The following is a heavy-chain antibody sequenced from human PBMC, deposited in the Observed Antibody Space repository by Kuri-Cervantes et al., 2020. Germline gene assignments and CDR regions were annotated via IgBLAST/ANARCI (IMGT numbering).Heavy chain of an antibody. V-gene: IGHV4-34*01. Sequence: SETLSLTCAVYGGSFSGYYWSWIRQPPEKGLEWIGEINHSGSTNYNSSLKSRVSISVDTSKNQFSLKLRSVTAADTAVYYCAIQRLRYFDWFVVFRDQDAFDIWGQGTMVTVSS. CDR3: AIQRLRYFDWFVVFRDQDAFDI. CDR1: GGSFSGYY. D-gene: IGHD3-9*01. J-gene: IGHJ3*02. CDR2: INHSGST.